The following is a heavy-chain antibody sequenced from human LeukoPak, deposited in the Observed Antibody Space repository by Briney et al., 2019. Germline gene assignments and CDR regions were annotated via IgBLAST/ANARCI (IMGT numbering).Heavy chain of an antibody. CDR3: ARGVYYDTSGYYSFDY. CDR2: ISTYTGKT. J-gene: IGHJ4*02. V-gene: IGHV1-18*01. D-gene: IGHD3-22*01. CDR1: GYTFTNYG. Sequence: ASVKVSCKASGYTFTNYGINWVRQAPRQGLEWLAWISTYTGKTDYAQKLQGRVTLTTDTSTSTAYMELRSLKSDDTAVYYCARGVYYDTSGYYSFDYWGQGTLVAVSS.